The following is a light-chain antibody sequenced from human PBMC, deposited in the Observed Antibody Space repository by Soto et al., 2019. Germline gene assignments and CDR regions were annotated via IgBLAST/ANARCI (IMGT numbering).Light chain of an antibody. V-gene: IGKV3-20*01. Sequence: EIAMTQSPATLSVSPGERATLSCRASQRVSSSYLAWYQQKPGQAPRLLIYGASNRATGIPDRSSGSGSGTDFTLTISRLEPEDFAVYYCQQYGSSGTFGQGTKVDI. CDR1: QRVSSSY. CDR3: QQYGSSGT. J-gene: IGKJ1*01. CDR2: GAS.